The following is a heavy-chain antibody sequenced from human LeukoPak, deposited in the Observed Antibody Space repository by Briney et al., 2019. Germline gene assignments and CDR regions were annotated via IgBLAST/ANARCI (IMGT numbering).Heavy chain of an antibody. CDR3: ANESPHFDY. CDR2: ISGSGGTT. Sequence: GGSLRPSCAASGFTFSSYAMSWVRQAPGKGLEWVSTISGSGGTTYYVDSVKGRFTISRDNSKNTLYLQMNSLRAEDTAIYYCANESPHFDYWGQGTLVTVSS. V-gene: IGHV3-23*01. CDR1: GFTFSSYA. J-gene: IGHJ4*02.